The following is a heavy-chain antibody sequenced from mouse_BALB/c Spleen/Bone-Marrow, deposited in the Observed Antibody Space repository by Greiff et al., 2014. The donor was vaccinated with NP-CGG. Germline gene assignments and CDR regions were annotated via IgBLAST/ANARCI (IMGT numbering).Heavy chain of an antibody. D-gene: IGHD1-1*01. CDR1: GYTFTSYW. Sequence: DLVKPGASVKLSCKASGYTFTSYWINWIKQRPEQGLEWIGRIPPGSGTTYYNEMFKGKATLTVDTSSTTAYIQLSSLSSEDSAVYFCARGSYYYGSSSPRCAYWGQGTLVTVSA. J-gene: IGHJ3*01. V-gene: IGHV1S41*01. CDR2: IPPGSGTT. CDR3: ARGSYYYGSSSPRCAY.